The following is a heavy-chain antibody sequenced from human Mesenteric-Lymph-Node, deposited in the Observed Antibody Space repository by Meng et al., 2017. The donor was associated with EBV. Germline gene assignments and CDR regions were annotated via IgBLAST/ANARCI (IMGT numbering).Heavy chain of an antibody. J-gene: IGHJ4*02. CDR1: GDPFTTYA. Sequence: QVHLVQSGGELTKPGASVKVSCKASGDPFTTYALHWGRQDPGQGLEWMGWINTNTGKPTYAQGLTGRFVFSLDTSVSTAYLQISSLKADDTAVYYCARASSSGPFDYWGQGTLVTVSS. CDR3: ARASSSGPFDY. CDR2: INTNTGKP. D-gene: IGHD3-10*01. V-gene: IGHV7-4-1*02.